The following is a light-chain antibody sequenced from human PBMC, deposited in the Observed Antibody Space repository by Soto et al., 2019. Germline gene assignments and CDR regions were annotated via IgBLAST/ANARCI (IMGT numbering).Light chain of an antibody. Sequence: QSALTQPASVSGSPGQAITVSCSGTSSDIGAHNFVSWYQQHPGKAPKLIIYEVINRPSGVSDRFSGSKSRNTASLTISGLQSEDEADYYCNSYTTSNTFVFGSGTKVTVL. V-gene: IGLV2-14*03. CDR1: SSDIGAHNF. CDR3: NSYTTSNTFV. J-gene: IGLJ1*01. CDR2: EVI.